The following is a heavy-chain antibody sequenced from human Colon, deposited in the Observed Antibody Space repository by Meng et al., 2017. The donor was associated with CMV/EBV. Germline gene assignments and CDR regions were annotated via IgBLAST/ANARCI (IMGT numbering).Heavy chain of an antibody. CDR3: ARARGQLCFDL. D-gene: IGHD3-10*01. V-gene: IGHV3-23*01. CDR2: IRGSDDKT. Sequence: GGSLRLSCEASGFTFSSFAMSWVRQAPGKGLEWVSTIRGSDDKTYYADSVKGRFTISRDNAKNSVYLQMDSLREDDTAVYYCARARGQLCFDLWGQGTLVTVSS. J-gene: IGHJ4*02. CDR1: GFTFSSFA.